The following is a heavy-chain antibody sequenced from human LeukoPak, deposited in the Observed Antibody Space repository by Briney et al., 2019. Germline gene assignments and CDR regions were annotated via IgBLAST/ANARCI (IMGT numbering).Heavy chain of an antibody. V-gene: IGHV1-18*01. J-gene: IGHJ4*02. Sequence: ASVKVSCKASGYTFSNYGISWVRQAPGQGLEWMGWISAYNGNTNYAQKFQGRVTTTTDTSTSTAYMELRSLRSDDTAVYYCARGTPSITIFGVVISPIDYWGQGTLVTVSS. D-gene: IGHD3-3*01. CDR1: GYTFSNYG. CDR2: ISAYNGNT. CDR3: ARGTPSITIFGVVISPIDY.